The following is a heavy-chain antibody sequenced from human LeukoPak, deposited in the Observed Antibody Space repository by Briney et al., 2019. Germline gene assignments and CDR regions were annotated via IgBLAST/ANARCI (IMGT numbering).Heavy chain of an antibody. Sequence: PSQTLSLTCTVSGGSISSGDYYWSWIRQPPGKGLEWIGYIYYSGSTYYNPSLKSRVTISVDTSKNQFSLKLSSVTAADTAVYYCAREDRGAVAGRDDAFDIWGQGTMVTVSS. CDR3: AREDRGAVAGRDDAFDI. V-gene: IGHV4-30-4*08. CDR2: IYYSGST. J-gene: IGHJ3*02. D-gene: IGHD6-19*01. CDR1: GGSISSGDYY.